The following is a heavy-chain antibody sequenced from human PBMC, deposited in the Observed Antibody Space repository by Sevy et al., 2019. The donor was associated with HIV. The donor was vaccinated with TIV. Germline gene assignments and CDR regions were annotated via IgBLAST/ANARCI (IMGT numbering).Heavy chain of an antibody. D-gene: IGHD3-3*01. CDR3: ARGKHISDYYGSFDY. J-gene: IGHJ4*02. Sequence: GGSLRLSCAASGFTVSSNYMSWVRQAPEKGLEWVSVIYIGGSTYYADSVKGRFTISRDNSKNTLYRQMNSLRAENTAVYYRARGKHISDYYGSFDYWGQGTLVTVSS. V-gene: IGHV3-53*01. CDR2: IYIGGST. CDR1: GFTVSSNY.